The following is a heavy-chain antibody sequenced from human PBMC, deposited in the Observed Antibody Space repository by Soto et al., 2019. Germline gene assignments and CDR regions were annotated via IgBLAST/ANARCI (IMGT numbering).Heavy chain of an antibody. V-gene: IGHV4-4*07. CDR2: IHTSGST. J-gene: IGHJ4*02. CDR3: AGGAAADYFDY. CDR1: SDSISSYY. Sequence: SETLSLTCTVSSDSISSYYWSWIRQPAGKGLEWIGRIHTSGSTLYNPSLKSRVTMSVGTSKIHFSLNLRSVTAADTAVYYCAGGAAADYFDYWGQGSLVIVSS. D-gene: IGHD6-13*01.